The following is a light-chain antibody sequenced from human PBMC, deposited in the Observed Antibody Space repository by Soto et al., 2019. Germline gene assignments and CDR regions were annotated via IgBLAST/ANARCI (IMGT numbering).Light chain of an antibody. J-gene: IGKJ1*01. CDR3: QQYNTISGWT. CDR1: QSISSW. V-gene: IGKV1-5*03. Sequence: DIQMTQSPSTLSASVGDRVTITCRASQSISSWLAWYQQKPGKAPKLLIYKASSLESGVPSRFSGSGSGTEFTLTISSLQPDDFATYYCQQYNTISGWTFGKGTKVEIK. CDR2: KAS.